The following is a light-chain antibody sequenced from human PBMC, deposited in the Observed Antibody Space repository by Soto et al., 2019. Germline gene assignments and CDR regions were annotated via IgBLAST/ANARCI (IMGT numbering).Light chain of an antibody. CDR2: RAS. CDR3: QQYNNWPFT. CDR1: QSVSSN. V-gene: IGKV3-15*01. Sequence: EIVMTQSPATLSGSPGEGATLSCRASQSVSSNLAWYQQKPGQAPRLLIYRASTRAIGIPARFSGSGSGTDFTLTISSLQSEDFAVYYCQQYNNWPFTFGPGTKVDIK. J-gene: IGKJ3*01.